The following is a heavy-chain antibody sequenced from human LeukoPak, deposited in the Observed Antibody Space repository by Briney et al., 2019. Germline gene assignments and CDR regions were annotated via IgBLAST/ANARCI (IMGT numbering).Heavy chain of an antibody. V-gene: IGHV1-46*01. D-gene: IGHD1-26*01. Sequence: GASVKVSCKASGYTFTSYYMHWVRQAPGQGLEWMGIINPSGGSTSYAQKFQGRVTMTRDTSTSTVYMVLSSLRSEDTAVYYCAGGLSGAYAGDIWGQGTMVTVSS. J-gene: IGHJ3*02. CDR3: AGGLSGAYAGDI. CDR2: INPSGGST. CDR1: GYTFTSYY.